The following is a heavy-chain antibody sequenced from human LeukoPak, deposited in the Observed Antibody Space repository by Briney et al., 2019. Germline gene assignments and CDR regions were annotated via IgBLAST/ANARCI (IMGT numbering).Heavy chain of an antibody. CDR2: ISGSGGST. D-gene: IGHD1-1*01. V-gene: IGHV3-23*01. CDR3: AKASGTTGTTSYFDY. J-gene: IGHJ4*02. CDR1: GFTFSIYA. Sequence: GGSLRLSCAASGFTFSIYAMSWVRQAPGKGLEWVSAISGSGGSTYYADSVKGRFTISRDNSKNTLYLQMNSLRAEDTAVYYCAKASGTTGTTSYFDYWGQGTLVTVSS.